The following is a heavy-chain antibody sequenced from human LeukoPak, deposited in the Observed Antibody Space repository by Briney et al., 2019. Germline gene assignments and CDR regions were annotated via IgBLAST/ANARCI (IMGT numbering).Heavy chain of an antibody. CDR3: ARAVFYTAMVF. CDR1: GYTFTSYG. Sequence: GASVKVSCKASGYTFTSYGISWVRQAPGQGLEWMGWINPNSGGTNYAQKFQGRVTMTRDTSISTAYMELSRLRSDDTAVYYCARAVFYTAMVFWGQGTLVTVSS. CDR2: INPNSGGT. J-gene: IGHJ4*02. V-gene: IGHV1-2*02. D-gene: IGHD5-18*01.